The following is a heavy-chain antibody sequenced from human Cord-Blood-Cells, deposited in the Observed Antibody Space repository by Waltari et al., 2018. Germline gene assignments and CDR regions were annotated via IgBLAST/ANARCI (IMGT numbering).Heavy chain of an antibody. D-gene: IGHD1-26*01. CDR1: GARVSSTSAS. Sequence: QVQLPQSGPGLVKHSQTLSPTCPISGARVSSTSASWNWTRTSPSGGLERLGRTYYRSRWYNDYAVALKSRITINPDTSKNQFSLQLNSVTPEDTAVYYCARFSGSYYGDAFDIWGQGTMVTVSS. V-gene: IGHV6-1*01. J-gene: IGHJ3*02. CDR3: ARFSGSYYGDAFDI. CDR2: TYYRSRWYN.